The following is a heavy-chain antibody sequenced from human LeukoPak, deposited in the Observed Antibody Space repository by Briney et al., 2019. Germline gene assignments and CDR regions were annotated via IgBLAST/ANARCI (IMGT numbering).Heavy chain of an antibody. J-gene: IGHJ5*02. D-gene: IGHD6-13*01. Sequence: GGSLRLSCAASGFTFSSYAMHWVRQAPGKGLEWVAVISYDGSNKYYADSVKGRFTISRDNSKNTLYLQMNSLRAEDTAVYYCARDTFIAAAGMGFDPWGQGTLVTVSS. V-gene: IGHV3-30*04. CDR2: ISYDGSNK. CDR3: ARDTFIAAAGMGFDP. CDR1: GFTFSSYA.